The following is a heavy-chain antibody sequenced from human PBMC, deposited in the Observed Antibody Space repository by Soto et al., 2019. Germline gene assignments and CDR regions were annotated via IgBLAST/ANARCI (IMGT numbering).Heavy chain of an antibody. V-gene: IGHV3-15*01. CDR2: IKSKTDGGTT. D-gene: IGHD6-19*01. J-gene: IGHJ5*02. Sequence: EVQLVESGGGLVKPGGSLRLSCAVSGLTFSNAWMNWVRQAPGKGLEWVGRIKSKTDGGTTDYGAPVKGRFTISRDDSKKTLYLQMNSLKTEYTPVYYCTSGSSGWSSWGQGTLVTVSS. CDR3: TSGSSGWSS. CDR1: GLTFSNAW.